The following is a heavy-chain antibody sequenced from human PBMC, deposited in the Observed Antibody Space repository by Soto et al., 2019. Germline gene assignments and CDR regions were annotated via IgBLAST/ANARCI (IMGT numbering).Heavy chain of an antibody. CDR3: AKDPGTQITAMVTGVSWFDP. J-gene: IGHJ5*02. CDR2: ISGSGGST. Sequence: EVQLLESGGGLVQPGGSLRLSCAASGFTFSSYAMSWVRQAPGKGLEWVSAISGSGGSTYYADSVKGRFTISRDNSKNTLYLQMNSLRAEDTAVYYCAKDPGTQITAMVTGVSWFDPWGQGTLVTVSS. CDR1: GFTFSSYA. V-gene: IGHV3-23*01. D-gene: IGHD5-18*01.